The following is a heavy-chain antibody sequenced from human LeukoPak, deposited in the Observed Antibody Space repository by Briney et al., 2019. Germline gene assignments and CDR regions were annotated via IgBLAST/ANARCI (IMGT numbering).Heavy chain of an antibody. CDR1: GDTFTSYY. J-gene: IGHJ6*03. CDR2: IIPIFGTA. V-gene: IGHV1-69*13. CDR3: ARVGYLQSGIYYYYYMDV. D-gene: IGHD4-11*01. Sequence: ASVKVSCKASGDTFTSYYMHWVRQAPGQGLEWMGGIIPIFGTANYAQKFQGRVTITADESTSTAYMELSSLRSEDTAVYYCARVGYLQSGIYYYYYMDVWGKGTTVTVSS.